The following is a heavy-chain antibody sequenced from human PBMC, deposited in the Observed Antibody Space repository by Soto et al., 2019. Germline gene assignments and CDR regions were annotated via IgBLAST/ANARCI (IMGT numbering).Heavy chain of an antibody. V-gene: IGHV3-30*18. D-gene: IGHD6-19*01. CDR3: AKGGRQWLVTSDFNY. CDR2: VSHDGRNT. CDR1: GFTFSDYA. J-gene: IGHJ4*02. Sequence: VQLVESGGGVVQPGRSLRLSCAASGFTFSDYAMHLVRQAPGKGLEWVAVVSHDGRNTHYADSVKGRFTISRDSSKNTVSLETTSLRAEETAVYYCAKGGRQWLVTSDFNYWGQGALVTVSS.